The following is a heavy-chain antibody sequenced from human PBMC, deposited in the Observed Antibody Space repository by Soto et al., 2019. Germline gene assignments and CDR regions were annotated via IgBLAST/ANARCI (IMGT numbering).Heavy chain of an antibody. CDR2: IIPIFGTA. D-gene: IGHD4-17*01. Sequence: GASVKVSCKASGGTFSSYAISCVRRAPGQGLEWMGEIIPIFGTANYAQKFQGRVTITADESTSTAYMELSSLRAEDTAVYSCAQLDYGDLFDYWGRGTLVTVSS. CDR1: GGTFSSYA. CDR3: AQLDYGDLFDY. J-gene: IGHJ4*02. V-gene: IGHV1-69*13.